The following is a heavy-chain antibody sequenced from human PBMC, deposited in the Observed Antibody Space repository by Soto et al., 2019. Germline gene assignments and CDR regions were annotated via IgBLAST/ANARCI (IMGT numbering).Heavy chain of an antibody. Sequence: QVQLVQSGAEVKKPGSSVKVSCKASGGTFSSYTISWVRQAPGQGLEWMGRIIPILGIANYAQKFQGRVTITADRSTSTASVELSSLRSEHTAVYYCARDAYGDYGLDYWGQGTLVTVSS. CDR3: ARDAYGDYGLDY. D-gene: IGHD4-17*01. V-gene: IGHV1-69*08. CDR1: GGTFSSYT. J-gene: IGHJ4*02. CDR2: IIPILGIA.